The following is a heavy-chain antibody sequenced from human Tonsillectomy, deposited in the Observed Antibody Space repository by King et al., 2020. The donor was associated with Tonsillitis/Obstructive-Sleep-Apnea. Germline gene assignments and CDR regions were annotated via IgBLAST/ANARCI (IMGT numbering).Heavy chain of an antibody. J-gene: IGHJ5*02. CDR1: GYIFTDYA. D-gene: IGHD3-22*01. Sequence: QLVQSGAEVKNPGASVKVSCKASGYIFTDYAMHWVRQAPGQRLELVGWINTGNGDTKYSQKFQGRITITRDTSASTAYMELNNLRSEDTAVYYCARDKIELDPWGQGTLVIVSS. CDR3: ARDKIELDP. V-gene: IGHV1-3*04. CDR2: INTGNGDT.